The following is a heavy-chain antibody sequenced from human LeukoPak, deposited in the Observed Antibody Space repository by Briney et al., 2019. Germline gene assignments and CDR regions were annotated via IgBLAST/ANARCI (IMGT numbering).Heavy chain of an antibody. V-gene: IGHV3-11*01. CDR1: GFTFSDYY. D-gene: IGHD6-13*01. CDR3: ARVGRAITAAGFGAFDI. Sequence: GGSLRLSCAASGFTFSDYYMSWIRQAPGKGLEWVSCIGTSGSSIYYADSVKGRFTISRDNAKKSFYLQMNSLRAEDTAVYYCARVGRAITAAGFGAFDIWGQGTMVIVSS. CDR2: IGTSGSSI. J-gene: IGHJ3*02.